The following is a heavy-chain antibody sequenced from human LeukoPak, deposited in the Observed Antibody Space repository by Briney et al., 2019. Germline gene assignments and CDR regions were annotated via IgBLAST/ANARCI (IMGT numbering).Heavy chain of an antibody. J-gene: IGHJ5*02. CDR1: GYTFTSYY. CDR2: INPSGGST. CDR3: AGGTHGRLRGVIIYGNWFDP. Sequence: ASVKVSCKASGYTFTSYYMHWVRQAPGQGLEWMGIINPSGGSTSYAQKFQGRVTMTRDTSTSTVYMELSSLRSEDTAVYYCAGGTHGRLRGVIIYGNWFDPWGQGTLVTVSS. V-gene: IGHV1-46*01. D-gene: IGHD3-10*01.